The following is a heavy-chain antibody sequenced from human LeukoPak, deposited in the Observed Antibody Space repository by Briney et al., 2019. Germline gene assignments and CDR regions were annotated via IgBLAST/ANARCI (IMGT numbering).Heavy chain of an antibody. D-gene: IGHD2-15*01. CDR1: GFTFSSYS. CDR2: ISSSSSTI. J-gene: IGHJ3*02. V-gene: IGHV3-48*04. CDR3: GRDGGGDIVVAFAFDI. Sequence: GGSLRLSCAASGFTFSSYSMNWVRQAPGKGLEWVSYISSSSSTIYYADSVKGRFTISRDNAKNSLYLQMNSLRAEDTAVYYWGRDGGGDIVVAFAFDIWGQGTMVTVSS.